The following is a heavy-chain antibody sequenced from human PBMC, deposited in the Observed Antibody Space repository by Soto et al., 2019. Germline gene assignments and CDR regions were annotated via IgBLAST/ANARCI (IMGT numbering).Heavy chain of an antibody. J-gene: IGHJ5*01. Sequence: PXESLKISCGASGFTFSTYGMNWVRQAPGNGLEWLSSISDSGHYIYYADSVKGRFTISRDNAKNSLFLQMNSLRGEDTAVYYCARSGLALPYSASHWFDHWGQGTLVTVSS. CDR2: ISDSGHYI. D-gene: IGHD3-22*01. CDR1: GFTFSTYG. V-gene: IGHV3-21*01. CDR3: ARSGLALPYSASHWFDH.